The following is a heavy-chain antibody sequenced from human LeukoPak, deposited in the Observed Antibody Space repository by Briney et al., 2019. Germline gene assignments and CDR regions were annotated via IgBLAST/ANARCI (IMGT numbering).Heavy chain of an antibody. D-gene: IGHD2-2*03. Sequence: SETLSLICRLPGDSISGYCCFWIRQPPGKGLEYMGYIHYTGQTSSSPSLKSRVTISVDTSTNQFSLKLSSVTAADTAVYYCARHGPRGGGYCSPTSCYTFDYWGQGSLVT. CDR3: ARHGPRGGGYCSPTSCYTFDY. CDR2: IHYTGQT. J-gene: IGHJ4*02. V-gene: IGHV4-59*08. CDR1: GDSISGYC.